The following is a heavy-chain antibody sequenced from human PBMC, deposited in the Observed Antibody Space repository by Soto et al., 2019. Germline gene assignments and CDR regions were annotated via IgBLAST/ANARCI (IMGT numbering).Heavy chain of an antibody. CDR2: ISSSSSTI. CDR3: AKDWSQTISERCLLH. V-gene: IGHV3-48*04. J-gene: IGHJ4*02. CDR1: GFTFSSYS. D-gene: IGHD2-15*01. Sequence: GGSLRLPCAASGFTFSSYSMNWVRQAPGKGLEWVSYISSSSSTIYYADSVKGRFTISRDNSKNTLYLQMNSLRAEDTAVYYCAKDWSQTISERCLLHWVQAPLFTVSS.